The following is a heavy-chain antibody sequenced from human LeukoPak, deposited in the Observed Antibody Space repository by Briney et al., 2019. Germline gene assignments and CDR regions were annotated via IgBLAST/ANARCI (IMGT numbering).Heavy chain of an antibody. CDR2: INESGST. V-gene: IGHV4-34*01. D-gene: IGHD2-2*01. J-gene: IGHJ3*02. CDR3: ARGYCSSTSCYVGEDAFDI. CDR1: GGSFSGYF. Sequence: SETLSLTCAVFGGSFSGYFWSWIRQPPGKGLEWIGEINESGSTNYNPSLKSRVTISIDTSKNHFSLKLSSVTAADTAVYYCARGYCSSTSCYVGEDAFDIWGQGTMVTVSS.